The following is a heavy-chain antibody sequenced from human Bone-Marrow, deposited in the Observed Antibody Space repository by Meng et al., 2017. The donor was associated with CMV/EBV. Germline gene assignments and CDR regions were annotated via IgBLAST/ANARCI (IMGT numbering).Heavy chain of an antibody. J-gene: IGHJ4*02. V-gene: IGHV1-69*10. Sequence: SVKVSCKASGGTFTNYPISWVRQAPGQGLEWMGGINPITGITNYAKKFQGRVTLTADKSTRTAYVDLSSLRFNDTAIYYCARDRGGTSSNGYYFDYWGQGTPVTVSS. D-gene: IGHD4-23*01. CDR3: ARDRGGTSSNGYYFDY. CDR2: INPITGIT. CDR1: GGTFTNYP.